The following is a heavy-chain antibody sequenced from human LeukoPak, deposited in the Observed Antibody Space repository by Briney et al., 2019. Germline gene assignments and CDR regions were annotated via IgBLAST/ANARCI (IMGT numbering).Heavy chain of an antibody. CDR2: INYSGST. CDR3: AREENIAVAGIDI. Sequence: SETLSLTCAVYGGSFSGYYWSWIRQPPGKGLEWIGEINYSGSTNYNPSLKSRVTISVDTSKNQFSLKLSSVTAADTAVYYCAREENIAVAGIDIWGQGTMVTVSS. J-gene: IGHJ3*02. D-gene: IGHD6-19*01. CDR1: GGSFSGYY. V-gene: IGHV4-34*01.